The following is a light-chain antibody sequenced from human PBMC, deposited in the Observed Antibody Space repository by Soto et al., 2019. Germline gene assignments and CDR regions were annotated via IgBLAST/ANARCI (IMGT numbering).Light chain of an antibody. CDR3: QQYGSSPTWT. CDR2: GAS. J-gene: IGKJ1*01. Sequence: EIVLTQSTATLSLSQGERATLSCRASQSVSSSYLDWYQQKPGQAPRLLIYGASSRATAIPDMFSGSGSWTDFTLTISRLEPEDVAVYYCQQYGSSPTWTFGQGTKGEIK. CDR1: QSVSSSY. V-gene: IGKV3-20*01.